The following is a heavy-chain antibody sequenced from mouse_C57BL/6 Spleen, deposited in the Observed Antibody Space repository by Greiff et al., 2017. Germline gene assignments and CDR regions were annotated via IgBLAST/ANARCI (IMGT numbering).Heavy chain of an antibody. CDR1: GYTFTSYW. CDR3: ARLDY. CDR2: IDPSDSYT. J-gene: IGHJ4*01. Sequence: QVQLQQPGAELVKPGASVKLSCKASGYTFTSYWMHWVKQRPGQGLEWIGEIDPSDSYTNYNQKFKGKATLTVDTSSSTAYMQLSSLTSEDSAVYYCARLDYWGQGTSVTVSS. V-gene: IGHV1-50*01.